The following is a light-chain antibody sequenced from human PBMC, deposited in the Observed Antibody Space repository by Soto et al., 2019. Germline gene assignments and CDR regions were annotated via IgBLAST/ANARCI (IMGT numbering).Light chain of an antibody. CDR3: ASWDDGRNL. J-gene: IGLJ1*01. V-gene: IGLV1-47*01. Sequence: YVLTQPPSVTGATGQRATISCSRSSSNIGSYCVFWYRHAPGAAPKRPIYRNNERPSGVPDRFSGSKSGTSASLAINGLRSEDEADYYCASWDDGRNLFGTGTKVTVL. CDR2: RNN. CDR1: SSNIGSYC.